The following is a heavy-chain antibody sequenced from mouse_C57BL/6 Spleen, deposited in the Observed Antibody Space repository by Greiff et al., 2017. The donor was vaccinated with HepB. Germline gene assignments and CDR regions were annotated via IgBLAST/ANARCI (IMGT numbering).Heavy chain of an antibody. CDR2: IDPSDSYT. J-gene: IGHJ2*01. CDR3: ARGNTTVPY. D-gene: IGHD1-1*01. Sequence: QVQLQQPGAELVRPGTSVKLSCKASGYTFTSYWMHWVKQRPGQGLEWIGVIDPSDSYTNYKQKFKGKATLTVDTSSSTAYMQLSSLTSEDSAVYYCARGNTTVPYWGQGTTLTVSS. V-gene: IGHV1-59*01. CDR1: GYTFTSYW.